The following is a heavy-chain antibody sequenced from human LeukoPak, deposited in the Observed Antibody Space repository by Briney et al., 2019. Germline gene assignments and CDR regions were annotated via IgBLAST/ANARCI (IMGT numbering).Heavy chain of an antibody. CDR1: GGSISDYY. CDR3: ARVGYGDYVRYFDY. J-gene: IGHJ4*02. D-gene: IGHD4-17*01. V-gene: IGHV4-59*08. Sequence: SETLSLTCTVSGGSISDYYWSWIRQPPGKGLEWIGYIYYSGSTNYNPSLKSRVTISVDMSKNQFSLNLSSVTAADTAVYYCARVGYGDYVRYFDYWGQGTLVTVSS. CDR2: IYYSGST.